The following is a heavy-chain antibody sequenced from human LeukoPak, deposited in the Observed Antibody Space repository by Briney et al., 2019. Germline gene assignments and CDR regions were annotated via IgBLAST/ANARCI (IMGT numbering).Heavy chain of an antibody. J-gene: IGHJ4*02. CDR2: IIPIFGTA. CDR1: GGTFSSYA. CDR3: ARSRDGYGAD. D-gene: IGHD5-24*01. Sequence: GASVKVSCKASGGTFSSYAISWVRQAPGQGLEWMGGIIPIFGTANYAQKFQGRVTITADESTSTAYMELSSLRSEDTAVYYCARSRDGYGADWGQGTLVTVSS. V-gene: IGHV1-69*13.